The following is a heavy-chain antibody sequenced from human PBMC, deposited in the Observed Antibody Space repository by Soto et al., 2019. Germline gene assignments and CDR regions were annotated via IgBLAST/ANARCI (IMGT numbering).Heavy chain of an antibody. D-gene: IGHD6-13*01. CDR1: GYTLTELS. J-gene: IGHJ5*02. V-gene: IGHV1-24*01. CDR3: ATVFSEYSSSWFRFDP. Sequence: GASVKVSCKVSGYTLTELSMHWVRQAPGKGLEWMGGFDPEDGETIYAQKFQGRVTMTEDTSTDTAYMELSSLRSEDTAVYYCATVFSEYSSSWFRFDPWGQGTLVTV. CDR2: FDPEDGET.